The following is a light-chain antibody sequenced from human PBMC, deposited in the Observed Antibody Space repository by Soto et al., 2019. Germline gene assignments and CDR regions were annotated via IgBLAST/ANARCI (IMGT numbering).Light chain of an antibody. Sequence: QSVLTQPASVSGSPGQSITISCTGTSTDIGAYNYVSWYQHHPGKAPKLLIYEVTNRPSGVSNRFSGSKSGNTASLTISGLQAEDEANYYCNSYTTLSNRVFGTGTKVT. CDR3: NSYTTLSNRV. V-gene: IGLV2-14*01. CDR2: EVT. CDR1: STDIGAYNY. J-gene: IGLJ1*01.